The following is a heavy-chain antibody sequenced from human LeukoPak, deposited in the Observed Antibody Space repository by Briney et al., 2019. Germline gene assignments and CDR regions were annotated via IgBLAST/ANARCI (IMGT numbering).Heavy chain of an antibody. J-gene: IGHJ4*02. CDR3: ASNYYDSSGYNY. Sequence: SVNVSCTASGGTFSSYAISWVRQAPGQGLEWMGGIIPIFGTANYAQKFQGRVTITADESTSTAYMELSSLRSEDTAVYYCASNYYDSSGYNYWGQGTLVTVSS. CDR1: GGTFSSYA. D-gene: IGHD3-22*01. CDR2: IIPIFGTA. V-gene: IGHV1-69*13.